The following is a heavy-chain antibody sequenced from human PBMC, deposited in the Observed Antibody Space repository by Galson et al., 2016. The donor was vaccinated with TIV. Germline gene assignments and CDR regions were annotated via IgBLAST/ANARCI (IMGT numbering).Heavy chain of an antibody. Sequence: LRLSCAAYGLTFSSYWMFWVRQAPGKGLEWVANIKQDGRETHYVDSVKGRFTISRDNAENSLYLQMNTLRAEDTAVYYCAKVGISGYYPPSPTFFDFWGQGTLVTVSS. CDR3: AKVGISGYYPPSPTFFDF. J-gene: IGHJ4*02. V-gene: IGHV3-7*01. CDR2: IKQDGRET. D-gene: IGHD3-22*01. CDR1: GLTFSSYW.